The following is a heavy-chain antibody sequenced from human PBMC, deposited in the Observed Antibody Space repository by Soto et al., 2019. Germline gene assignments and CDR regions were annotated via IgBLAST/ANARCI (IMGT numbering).Heavy chain of an antibody. J-gene: IGHJ4*02. CDR1: EFPFSSFA. V-gene: IGHV3-30*18. CDR3: AKRGSYFEGALDY. D-gene: IGHD1-26*01. Sequence: QVQLVESGGGVVHLGRSLRLPCQASEFPFSSFAMHGARRAPAKGLEWVAVISYDGSNKYYADSVKGRFTISRDNSKNTLYLQMNSLRAEDTAVYYCAKRGSYFEGALDYWGQGTLVTVSS. CDR2: ISYDGSNK.